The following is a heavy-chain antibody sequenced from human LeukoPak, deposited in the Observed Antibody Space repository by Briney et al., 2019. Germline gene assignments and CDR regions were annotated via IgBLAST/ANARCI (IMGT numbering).Heavy chain of an antibody. J-gene: IGHJ4*02. CDR1: GYTFTSYY. Sequence: GAPVKVSCKASGYTFTSYYMHWVRQAPGQGLEWMGIINPSGGSTSYAQKFQGRVTMTRDTSTSTVYMELSSLRSEDTAVYYCARVQDYYDSSGCAWYWGQGTLVTVSS. CDR2: INPSGGST. D-gene: IGHD3-22*01. CDR3: ARVQDYYDSSGCAWY. V-gene: IGHV1-46*01.